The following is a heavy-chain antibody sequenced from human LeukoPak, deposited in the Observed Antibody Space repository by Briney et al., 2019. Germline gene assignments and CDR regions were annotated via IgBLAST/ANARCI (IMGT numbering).Heavy chain of an antibody. CDR2: IVPIFGSA. V-gene: IGHV1-69*13. CDR3: ATAGSVPRESDYYFDY. CDR1: GGTFISYA. J-gene: IGHJ4*02. D-gene: IGHD2-2*01. Sequence: ASVKVSCKASGGTFISYAISWVRQAPGQGLEWMGGIVPIFGSANYAQKFQGRVTITADESTSTAYMELSSLRSEDTAVYYCATAGSVPRESDYYFDYWGQGTLVTVSS.